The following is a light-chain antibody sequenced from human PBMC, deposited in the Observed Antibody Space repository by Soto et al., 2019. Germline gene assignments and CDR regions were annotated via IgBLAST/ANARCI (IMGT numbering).Light chain of an antibody. CDR1: SSDVGNYNY. CDR2: EVS. CDR3: SSYTSDTTVI. V-gene: IGLV2-14*01. J-gene: IGLJ2*01. Sequence: QSALTQPASVSGSPGQSITISCTGTSSDVGNYNYVSCHQQYPGKAPKLMIYEVSNRPSGVSDRFSGSKSGNTASLTISGLQAEDESDYYCSSYTSDTTVIFGGWTKLTVL.